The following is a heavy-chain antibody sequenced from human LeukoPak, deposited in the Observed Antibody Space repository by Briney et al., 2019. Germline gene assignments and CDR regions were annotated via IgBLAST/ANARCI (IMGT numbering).Heavy chain of an antibody. V-gene: IGHV1-18*01. CDR2: ISAYNGNT. D-gene: IGHD5-12*01. J-gene: IGHJ3*02. CDR1: GFTFTSYG. Sequence: PGASVKVSCKASGFTFTSYGISWVRQAPGQGLGWMGWISAYNGNTNYAQKLQGRVTMTTDTSTSTAYMELRSLRSDDTAVYYCASSSGSGYVAAFDIWGQGTMVTVSS. CDR3: ASSSGSGYVAAFDI.